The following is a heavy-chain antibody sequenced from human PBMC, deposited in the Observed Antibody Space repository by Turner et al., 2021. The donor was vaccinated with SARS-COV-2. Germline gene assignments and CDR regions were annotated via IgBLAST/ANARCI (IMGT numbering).Heavy chain of an antibody. D-gene: IGHD6-19*01. J-gene: IGHJ3*02. CDR3: ASPGGNSGWFFAYDI. CDR1: GVSISSSSYY. CDR2: IYYSGST. Sequence: QLQLQESGPGLVKPSETLSLTCTVSGVSISSSSYYWGWIRQPPGKGLEWIGSIYYSGSTYYNPSLKSRVTISVDTSKNQFSLKLNSVTAADTAVYYCASPGGNSGWFFAYDIWGQGTMVTVSS. V-gene: IGHV4-39*01.